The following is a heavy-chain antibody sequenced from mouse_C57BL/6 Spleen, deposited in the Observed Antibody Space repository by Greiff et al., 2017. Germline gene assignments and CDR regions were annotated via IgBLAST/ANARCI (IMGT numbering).Heavy chain of an antibody. D-gene: IGHD1-1*01. J-gene: IGHJ1*03. CDR1: GFNIKDDY. Sequence: VQLQQSGAELVRPGASVKLSCTASGFNIKDDYMNWMKKRPEQRLECIGWIDPENGANEYASKFQGTSTITADTTPNTSYLQLSILTSEDTAVYSCTTPFTTVVATGYFDFWGTGTTVTVSS. CDR3: TTPFTTVVATGYFDF. CDR2: IDPENGAN. V-gene: IGHV14-4*01.